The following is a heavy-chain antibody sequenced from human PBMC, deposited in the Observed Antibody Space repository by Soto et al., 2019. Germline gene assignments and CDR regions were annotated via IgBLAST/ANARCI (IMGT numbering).Heavy chain of an antibody. V-gene: IGHV3-23*01. D-gene: IGHD6-19*01. CDR2: ISGSGDRT. CDR1: GFTFSSYA. Sequence: EVQLLESGGGLVQPGGSLRLSCAASGFTFSSYAMSWVRQAPGNGLEWVSGISGSGDRTYYADSVKGRFTISRDNSKKTLYLPMNRLRAEDTAVYYCAKGVPGIAVAGTGYFQHWGQGTLVTVSS. CDR3: AKGVPGIAVAGTGYFQH. J-gene: IGHJ1*01.